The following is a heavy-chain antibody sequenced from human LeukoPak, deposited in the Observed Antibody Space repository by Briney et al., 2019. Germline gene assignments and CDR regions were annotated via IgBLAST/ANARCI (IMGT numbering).Heavy chain of an antibody. CDR1: GFTFSSYS. V-gene: IGHV3-48*01. J-gene: IGHJ4*02. Sequence: GGSLRLSCAASGFTFSSYSMNWVRQAPGKGLEWVSYISSSSSTIYYADSVKGRFTISRDNAKNSLYLQMNSLRAEDTAVYYCARGPSRERWLHPEDYWGQGTLVTVSS. CDR3: ARGPSRERWLHPEDY. D-gene: IGHD5-24*01. CDR2: ISSSSSTI.